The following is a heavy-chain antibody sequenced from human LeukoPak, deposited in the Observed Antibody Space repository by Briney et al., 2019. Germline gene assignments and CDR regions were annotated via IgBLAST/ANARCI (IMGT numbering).Heavy chain of an antibody. CDR3: ARDGTTADGNWFDP. CDR1: GFTFSSYA. D-gene: IGHD4-17*01. J-gene: IGHJ5*02. Sequence: GSLRLSCAASGFTFSSYAMHWVRQAPGKGLEWVAVISYDGSNKYYADSVKGRFTISRDNSKNTLYLQMNSLRAEDTAVYYCARDGTTADGNWFDPWGQGTLVTVSS. V-gene: IGHV3-30*04. CDR2: ISYDGSNK.